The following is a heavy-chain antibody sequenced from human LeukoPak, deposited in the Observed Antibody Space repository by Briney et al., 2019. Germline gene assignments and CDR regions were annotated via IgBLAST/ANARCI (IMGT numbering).Heavy chain of an antibody. Sequence: SETLSLTCAVYTNYFTGYYWNWIRQTPEKGLEWIGEINHSGSTNYNPSLKSRVTISVDTSKNQFSLKLSSVTAADTAVYYCARGSKITIFGVVIPDAFDIWGQGTMVTVSS. J-gene: IGHJ3*02. D-gene: IGHD3-3*01. V-gene: IGHV4-34*01. CDR3: ARGSKITIFGVVIPDAFDI. CDR2: INHSGST. CDR1: TNYFTGYY.